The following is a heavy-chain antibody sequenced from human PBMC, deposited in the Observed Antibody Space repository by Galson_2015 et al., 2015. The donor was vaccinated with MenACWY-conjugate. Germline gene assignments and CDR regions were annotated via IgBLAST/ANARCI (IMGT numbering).Heavy chain of an antibody. D-gene: IGHD3-10*01. CDR1: RFTFNNYA. CDR2: ISGSGGTT. J-gene: IGHJ4*02. V-gene: IGHV3-23*01. CDR3: AKVNGNYFFDY. Sequence: SLRLSCAASRFTFNNYAMSWVRQAPGKGLEWVSVISGSGGTTYYADSVKGRFTTSRDNSNNTLYLQMNSLRAEDTAVYYCAKVNGNYFFDYWGQGTLVTVSS.